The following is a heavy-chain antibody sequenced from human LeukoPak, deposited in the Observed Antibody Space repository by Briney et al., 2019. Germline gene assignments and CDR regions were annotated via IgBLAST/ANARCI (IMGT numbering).Heavy chain of an antibody. CDR3: ARHVLYYGMDV. Sequence: PSETLSLSCAVSGGSITSSSYYRGWIRQPPGKGLEWIGTVYNSGRTSFSPSLKTRVTISEDTYKNQFSLKLSSVTAADTAVYYCARHVLYYGMDVWGQGTTVTVSS. D-gene: IGHD3-16*01. CDR2: VYNSGRT. V-gene: IGHV4-39*01. J-gene: IGHJ6*02. CDR1: GGSITSSSYY.